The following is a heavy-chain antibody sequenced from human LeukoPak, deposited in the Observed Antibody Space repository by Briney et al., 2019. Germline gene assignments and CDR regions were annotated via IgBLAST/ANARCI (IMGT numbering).Heavy chain of an antibody. CDR3: ARVGNGYNYDY. Sequence: PQTLSLTCTVSGGSISSGGYYWSWIRQHPGKGLEWIGYIYYSGSTYYNPSLKSRVTISVDTSKNQFSLKLSSMTAADTAVYYCARVGNGYNYDYWGQGTLVTVSS. J-gene: IGHJ4*02. V-gene: IGHV4-31*03. D-gene: IGHD5-24*01. CDR2: IYYSGST. CDR1: GGSISSGGYY.